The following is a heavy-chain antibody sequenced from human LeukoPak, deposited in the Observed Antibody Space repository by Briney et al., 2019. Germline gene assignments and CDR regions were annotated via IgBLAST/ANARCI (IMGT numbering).Heavy chain of an antibody. CDR2: SSYNGNT. CDR3: ARLYGSCSGGSCYAPNFDY. V-gene: IGHV4-59*12. D-gene: IGHD2-15*01. Sequence: SETLSLTCTVSGAYFTNYYWSFIRQPPGKGLEWIGFSSYNGNTNYNPSLKSRVTISVDMSKNQFSLRLKSVTAADTAVYYCARLYGSCSGGSCYAPNFDYWGQGTLVTVSS. J-gene: IGHJ4*02. CDR1: GAYFTNYY.